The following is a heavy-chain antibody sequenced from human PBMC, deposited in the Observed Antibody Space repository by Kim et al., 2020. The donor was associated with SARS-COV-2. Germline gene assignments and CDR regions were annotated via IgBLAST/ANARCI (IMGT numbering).Heavy chain of an antibody. CDR3: ARVPRGDHFYH. Sequence: SETLSLTCSVSGGSVSSSPSYWGWIRQPPGRGLEWIGTRFYTGRTYYNPSLKSRVTIEVDVSKNHFSLKLSSVTAADTAVYYCARVPRGDHFYHGGKGTPVTVS. D-gene: IGHD3-10*01. J-gene: IGHJ4*02. CDR1: GGSVSSSPSY. V-gene: IGHV4-39*07. CDR2: RFYTGRT.